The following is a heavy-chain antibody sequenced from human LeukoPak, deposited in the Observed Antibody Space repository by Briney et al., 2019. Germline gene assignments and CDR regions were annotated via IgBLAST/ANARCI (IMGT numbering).Heavy chain of an antibody. V-gene: IGHV3-15*01. J-gene: IGHJ5*02. CDR2: IKSKTDGGTT. D-gene: IGHD1-26*01. Sequence: GGSLRLSCAASGFTFSNAWMSWVRQAPGKGLEWVGRIKSKTDGGTTDYAAPVKGRFTISRDDSKNTLYLQMNSLRAEDTAVYYCAKDLGGATGTWGQGTLVTVSS. CDR3: AKDLGGATGT. CDR1: GFTFSNAW.